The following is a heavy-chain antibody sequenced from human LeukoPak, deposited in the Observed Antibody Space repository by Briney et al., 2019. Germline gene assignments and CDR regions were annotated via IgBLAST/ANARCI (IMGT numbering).Heavy chain of an antibody. V-gene: IGHV4-34*01. CDR2: INHSGST. CDR1: GLIISSNY. J-gene: IGHJ5*02. D-gene: IGHD2-2*01. Sequence: GSLRLSCAASGLIISSNYMNWVRQPPGKGLECIGEINHSGSTNYNPSLKSRVTISLDTSKSQFSLKVRYVTAADTAVYYCARHVEDCSSTSCYRFAFDPWGQGTLVTVSS. CDR3: ARHVEDCSSTSCYRFAFDP.